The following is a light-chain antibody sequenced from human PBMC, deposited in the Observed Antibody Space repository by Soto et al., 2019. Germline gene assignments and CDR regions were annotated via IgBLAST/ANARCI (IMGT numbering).Light chain of an antibody. V-gene: IGKV1-5*03. CDR2: KAS. J-gene: IGKJ2*01. CDR1: QSISSW. CDR3: QQYNSYGFDT. Sequence: DIQMTQSPSTLSASVGDRVTITCRASQSISSWLAWYQQKPGKAPKLLIYKASSLESGVPSRFSGSGSGTEFTLTISSLQPDDFATYYCQQYNSYGFDTFCQGTKLEIK.